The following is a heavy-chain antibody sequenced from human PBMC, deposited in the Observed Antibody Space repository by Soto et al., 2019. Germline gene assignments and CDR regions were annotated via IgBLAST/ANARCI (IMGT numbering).Heavy chain of an antibody. Sequence: ASGTLSLTCTVPGGSISSYYWSWIRQPPGKGLEWIGYIYYSGSTNYNPSLKSRVTISVDTSKNQFSLKLSSVTAADTAVYYCARESSTSKGAFDIWGQGTMVTVSS. CDR1: GGSISSYY. J-gene: IGHJ3*02. CDR2: IYYSGST. D-gene: IGHD2-2*01. CDR3: ARESSTSKGAFDI. V-gene: IGHV4-59*01.